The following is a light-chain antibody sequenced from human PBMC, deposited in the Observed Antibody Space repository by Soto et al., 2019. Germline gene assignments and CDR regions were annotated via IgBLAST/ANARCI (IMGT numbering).Light chain of an antibody. V-gene: IGLV2-14*01. CDR2: EVS. CDR3: SSYTTSSTRV. CDR1: SSDIGIYKY. J-gene: IGLJ1*01. Sequence: QSVLTQPASVSGSPGQSIAISCTGSSSDIGIYKYVSWYQQHPGKVPKLIIYEVSNRPSGVSNRFSGSKSGNTASLTISGLQAEDEADYYCSSYTTSSTRVFGTGTRSPS.